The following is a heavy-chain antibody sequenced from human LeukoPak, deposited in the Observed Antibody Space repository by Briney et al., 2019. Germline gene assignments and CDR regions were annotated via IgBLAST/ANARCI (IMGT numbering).Heavy chain of an antibody. J-gene: IGHJ4*02. CDR3: ARDTKTEAGDFDY. CDR1: GFTFSMYW. V-gene: IGHV3-74*01. D-gene: IGHD6-13*01. CDR2: IDNDGSST. Sequence: GGSLRLSCAASGFTFSMYWMHWVRQAPGKGLVGVSRIDNDGSSTTYADSVKGRFTISRDNAKNTLYLQMNSLRAEDTAVYYCARDTKTEAGDFDYWGQGILVTVSS.